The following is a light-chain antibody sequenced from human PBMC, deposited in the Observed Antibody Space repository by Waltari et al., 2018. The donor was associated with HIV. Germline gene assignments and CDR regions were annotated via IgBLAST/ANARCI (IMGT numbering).Light chain of an antibody. J-gene: IGKJ4*01. CDR1: QGVSSN. CDR2: GTS. CDR3: QQFNNWPPS. V-gene: IGKV3-15*01. Sequence: ELVMTQSPATLSGSQGERVTLSCRASQGVSSNLAWYQQKPGQAPRLLIFGTSTRATDISARFSGSGSGTEFTLTISSLRSEDVAVYYCQQFNNWPPSFGGGTKVEIK.